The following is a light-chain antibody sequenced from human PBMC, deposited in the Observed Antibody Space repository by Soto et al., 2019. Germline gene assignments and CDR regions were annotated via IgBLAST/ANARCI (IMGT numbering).Light chain of an antibody. CDR1: SSDVGGYNY. J-gene: IGLJ2*01. CDR2: EVS. Sequence: QSALTQPASVSGSPGQSITISCTGTSSDVGGYNYVSWYQQHPGKAPKLMIYEVSNRPSGVSNRFSGSKSGNTASLTISGXXAEDEADYYCSSYTXXXXXXXFGGG. V-gene: IGLV2-14*01. CDR3: SSYTXXXXXXX.